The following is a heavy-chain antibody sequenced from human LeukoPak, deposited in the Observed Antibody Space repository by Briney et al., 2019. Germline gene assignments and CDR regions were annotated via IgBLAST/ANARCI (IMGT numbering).Heavy chain of an antibody. CDR1: GFTFSSYW. D-gene: IGHD3-16*02. Sequence: GGSLRLTCAASGFTFSSYWMSWVRQAPGKGLEWVANIKQDGSEKYYVDSVKGRFTISRDNAKNSLYLQMNSLRAEDTAVYYCARDCVKCAVDYWGQGTLVTVSS. V-gene: IGHV3-7*01. J-gene: IGHJ4*02. CDR2: IKQDGSEK. CDR3: ARDCVKCAVDY.